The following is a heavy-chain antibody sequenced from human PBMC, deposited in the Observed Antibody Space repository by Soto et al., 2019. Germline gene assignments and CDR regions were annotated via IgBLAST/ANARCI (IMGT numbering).Heavy chain of an antibody. CDR2: INHSGST. V-gene: IGHV4-34*01. D-gene: IGHD5-12*01. CDR3: ARLGYSGYGPRILVYYFDY. CDR1: GGSFSGYY. Sequence: QVQLQQWGAGLLKPSETLSLTCAVYGGSFSGYYWSWIRQPPGKGLEWIGEINHSGSTNYNPSLKSRVTISVDTSKNQFSLKLSSVTAADTAVYYCARLGYSGYGPRILVYYFDYWGQGTLVTVSS. J-gene: IGHJ4*02.